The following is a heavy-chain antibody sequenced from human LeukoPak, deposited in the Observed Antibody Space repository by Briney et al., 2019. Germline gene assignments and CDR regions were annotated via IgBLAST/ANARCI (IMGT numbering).Heavy chain of an antibody. D-gene: IGHD6-19*01. Sequence: GGSLRLSCAASGFSFSSYRMHWVRQAPGQGLEWVSYISGSSSTIYYKDSVKGRFTISRDNAKNSLYLQMNSLRDEDTAVYYCASAGSGLYWGQGTLVTVSS. V-gene: IGHV3-48*02. CDR3: ASAGSGLY. CDR2: ISGSSSTI. J-gene: IGHJ4*02. CDR1: GFSFSSYR.